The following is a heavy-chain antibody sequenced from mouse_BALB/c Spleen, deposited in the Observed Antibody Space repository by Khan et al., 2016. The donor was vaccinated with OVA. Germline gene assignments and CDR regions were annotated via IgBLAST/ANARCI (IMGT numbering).Heavy chain of an antibody. J-gene: IGHJ3*01. D-gene: IGHD1-1*02. CDR2: ISSGGTT. CDR1: GFTFSNYA. V-gene: IGHV5-6-5*01. CDR3: ARDYWFTY. Sequence: EVELVESGGDLVKPGGSLKLSCAASGFTFSNYAMSWVRQTPEKRLEWVASISSGGTTYYPDSVKGRFTISRDNARTILYLQMNSLRSEETAMCYCARDYWFTYWGQGTLVTVSA.